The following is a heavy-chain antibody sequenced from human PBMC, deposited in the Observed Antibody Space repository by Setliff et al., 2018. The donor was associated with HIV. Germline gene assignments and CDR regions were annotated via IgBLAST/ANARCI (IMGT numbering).Heavy chain of an antibody. J-gene: IGHJ5*02. CDR2: IYYRGST. CDR1: GGSISSSSYY. V-gene: IGHV4-39*07. D-gene: IGHD6-19*01. Sequence: SETLSLTCTVSGGSISSSSYYWGWIRQPPGKGLEWIGSIYYRGSTYNNPSLKSRVTISVDTSKNQFSLKLSSVTAADTAVYYCARQFPPYHSGAHYSDLWGQGTLVTVSS. CDR3: ARQFPPYHSGAHYSDL.